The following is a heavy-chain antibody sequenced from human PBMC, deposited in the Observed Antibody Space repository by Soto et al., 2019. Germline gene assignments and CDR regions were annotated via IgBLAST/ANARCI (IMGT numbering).Heavy chain of an antibody. Sequence: GGSLRLSCAASGFTFSSYAMSWVRQAPGKGLEWVSAISGSGGSTYYADSVKGRFTISRDNSKNTLYLQMNSLRAEDTAVYYCATFPIDWQYYYGMDVWGQGTTVTLSS. CDR2: ISGSGGST. CDR1: GFTFSSYA. D-gene: IGHD2-21*01. J-gene: IGHJ6*02. CDR3: ATFPIDWQYYYGMDV. V-gene: IGHV3-23*01.